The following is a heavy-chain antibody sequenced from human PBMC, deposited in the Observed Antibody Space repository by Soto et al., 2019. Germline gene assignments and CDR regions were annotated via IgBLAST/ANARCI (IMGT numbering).Heavy chain of an antibody. Sequence: QVQLVQSGAEVRKPGSSVKVSCHSSGDSFNDYPVTWVRQAPGQGLEWMGGTIPVSGTTNYVQEFQGRVTITADVSTSTVYMELSSLKYEDTALYYCASSYGVSWYGDFWGQGTLVTVSS. D-gene: IGHD6-13*01. CDR1: GDSFNDYP. J-gene: IGHJ4*02. V-gene: IGHV1-69*01. CDR2: TIPVSGTT. CDR3: ASSYGVSWYGDF.